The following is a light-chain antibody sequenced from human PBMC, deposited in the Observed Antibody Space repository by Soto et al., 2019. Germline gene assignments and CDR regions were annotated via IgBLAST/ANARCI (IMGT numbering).Light chain of an antibody. CDR1: QIVSSN. Sequence: EKVMTQSPSTLSVSAGDRATLTCRASQIVSSNLDRYQQKPGQAPRLLISGASGRATGITVRFSGSGSGTEFTLTISSLQSEDFAVYYCQQYNNWPLTFGQGTRLEI. CDR3: QQYNNWPLT. J-gene: IGKJ5*01. CDR2: GAS. V-gene: IGKV3-15*01.